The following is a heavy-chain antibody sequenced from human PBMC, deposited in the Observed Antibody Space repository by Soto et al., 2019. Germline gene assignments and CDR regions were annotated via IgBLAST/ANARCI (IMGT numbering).Heavy chain of an antibody. CDR2: ISAYNGNT. J-gene: IGHJ3*02. CDR3: ARDLGYCSSTSCPGNAFDI. CDR1: GYTFTIYG. D-gene: IGHD2-2*01. V-gene: IGHV1-18*01. Sequence: GASVKVSCKASGYTFTIYGISWVLQAPGQGLEWMGWISAYNGNTNYAQKLQGRVTMTTDTSTSTAYMELRSLRSDDTAVYYCARDLGYCSSTSCPGNAFDIWGQGTMVTVSS.